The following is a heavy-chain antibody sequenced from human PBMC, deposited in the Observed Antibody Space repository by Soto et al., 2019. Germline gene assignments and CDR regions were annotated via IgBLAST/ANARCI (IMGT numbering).Heavy chain of an antibody. CDR1: GYTFTGYY. J-gene: IGHJ5*02. V-gene: IGHV1-69*04. D-gene: IGHD2-2*02. CDR2: IIPVLGIT. CDR3: ARGKYCSAATCYSWFDP. Sequence: ASVKVSCKASGYTFTGYYMHWVRQAPGQGLEWMGRIIPVLGITNYAQKFQGRVTITADESTSTTYMELSGLRSEDTAVYYCARGKYCSAATCYSWFDPWGQGILVTVSS.